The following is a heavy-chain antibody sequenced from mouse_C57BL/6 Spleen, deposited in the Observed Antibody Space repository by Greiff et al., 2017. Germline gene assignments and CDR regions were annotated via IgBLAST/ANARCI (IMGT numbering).Heavy chain of an antibody. J-gene: IGHJ3*01. CDR2: ISYDGSN. V-gene: IGHV3-6*01. CDR1: GYSITSGYY. CDR3: ARDGGKTAY. D-gene: IGHD2-1*01. Sequence: DVKLQESGPGLVKPSQSLSLTCSVTGYSITSGYYWNWIRQFPGNKLEWMGYISYDGSNNYNPSLKNRISITRDTSKNQFFLKLKSVITEDTATYYWARDGGKTAYWGQGTLVTVSA.